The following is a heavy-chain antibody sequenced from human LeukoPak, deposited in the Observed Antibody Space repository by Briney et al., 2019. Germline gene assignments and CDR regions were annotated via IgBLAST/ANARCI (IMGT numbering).Heavy chain of an antibody. CDR2: IYTSGST. V-gene: IGHV4-61*02. CDR1: GGSISSGSYY. Sequence: SQTLSLTCTVSGGSISSGSYYWSWIRQPAGKGLEWIGRIYTSGSTNHNPSLKSRVTISVDTSKNQFSLKLSSVTAADTAVYYCAREVPDWLLSNYMDVWGKGTTVTISS. D-gene: IGHD3-9*01. J-gene: IGHJ6*03. CDR3: AREVPDWLLSNYMDV.